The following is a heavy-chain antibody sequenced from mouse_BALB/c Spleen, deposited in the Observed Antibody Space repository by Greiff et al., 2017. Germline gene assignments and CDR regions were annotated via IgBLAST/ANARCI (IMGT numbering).Heavy chain of an antibody. D-gene: IGHD1-1*01. CDR2: ISSGSSTI. J-gene: IGHJ4*01. CDR1: GFTFSSFG. Sequence: EVKLVESGGGLVQPGGSRKISCAASGFTFSSFGMHWVRQAPEKGLEWVAYISSGSSTIYYADTVKGRFTISRDNPKNTLFLQMTSLRSEDTAMYYCARRGRYYYAMDYWGQGTSVTVSS. CDR3: ARRGRYYYAMDY. V-gene: IGHV5-17*02.